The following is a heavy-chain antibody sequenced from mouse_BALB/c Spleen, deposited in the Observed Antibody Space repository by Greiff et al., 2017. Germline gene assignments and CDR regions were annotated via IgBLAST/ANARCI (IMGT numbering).Heavy chain of an antibody. D-gene: IGHD2-14*01. CDR3: ARAYYRYYGAWFAY. V-gene: IGHV5-4*02. CDR1: GFTFSDYY. J-gene: IGHJ3*01. CDR2: ISDGGSYT. Sequence: EVQGVESGGGLVKPGGSLKLSCAASGFTFSDYYMYWVRQTPEKRLEWVATISDGGSYTYYPDSVKGRFTISRDNAKNNLYLQISSLKSEDTAMYYCARAYYRYYGAWFAYWGQGTLVTVSA.